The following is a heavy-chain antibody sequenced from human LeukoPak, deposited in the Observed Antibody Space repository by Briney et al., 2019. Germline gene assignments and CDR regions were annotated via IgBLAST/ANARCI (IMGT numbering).Heavy chain of an antibody. CDR2: NNSKSGGT. D-gene: IGHD3-22*01. CDR1: GYTFNGYY. J-gene: IGHJ4*02. V-gene: IGHV1-2*02. Sequence: GASVEVLCRASGYTFNGYYMHWVRQAPGQGLEWMGWNNSKSGGTNYAQKFQGRVTMTRDTSISTAYMELSRLRSDDTAVYYCARGSRAANYYDSSGYYSSWGQGTLVTVSS. CDR3: ARGSRAANYYDSSGYYSS.